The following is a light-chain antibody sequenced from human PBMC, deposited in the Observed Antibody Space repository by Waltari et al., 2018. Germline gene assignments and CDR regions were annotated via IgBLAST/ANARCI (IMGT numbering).Light chain of an antibody. CDR3: CSYAGSGTYV. J-gene: IGLJ1*01. CDR1: NSDVGNYNL. CDR2: EVI. Sequence: QSALTQPASVSGTPAQSIPPSCTGTNSDVGNYNLVSWYQHHPGEAPKLMICEVIKRPSGVSNRFSGSKSGNTASLTISGLQAEDEADYYCCSYAGSGTYVFGTGTKVTVL. V-gene: IGLV2-23*02.